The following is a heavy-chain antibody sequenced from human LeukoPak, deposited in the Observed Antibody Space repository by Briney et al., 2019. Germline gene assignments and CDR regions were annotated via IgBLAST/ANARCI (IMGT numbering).Heavy chain of an antibody. V-gene: IGHV3-48*03. CDR3: ATYVIPYY. Sequence: PGGSLRLSCAASGLPLSSHEMTWVGQAPGKGLEWVSYISSSGTTMYYADSVKGRFTISRDNAKNSLYLQMNSLRAEDTAVYYWATYVIPYYWGQGALVTVSS. D-gene: IGHD3-16*01. CDR2: ISSSGTTM. J-gene: IGHJ4*02. CDR1: GLPLSSHE.